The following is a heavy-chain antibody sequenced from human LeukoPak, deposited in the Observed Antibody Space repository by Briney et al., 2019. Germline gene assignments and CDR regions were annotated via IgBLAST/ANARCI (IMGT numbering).Heavy chain of an antibody. CDR3: ATYRQVLLPFES. CDR2: ISYDGSNK. D-gene: IGHD2-8*02. CDR1: GFTFSSYT. V-gene: IGHV3-30*04. Sequence: GGSLRLSCATSGFTFSSYTMRWVREAPGKGLEWVAVISYDGSNKYYADSVKGRFTISRDNSKNTLYLQMNSLRAENTAVYYCATYRQVLLPFESWGQGTLVTVSS. J-gene: IGHJ4*02.